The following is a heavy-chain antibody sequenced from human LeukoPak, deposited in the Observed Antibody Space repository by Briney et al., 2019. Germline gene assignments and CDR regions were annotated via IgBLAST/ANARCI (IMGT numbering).Heavy chain of an antibody. Sequence: SETQSLTCAVYGGSFSDYYWSWIRQPPGKGLEWIGEINHSGSTNYNPSLKSRVTISVDTSKNQFSLKLGSMTAADTAVYFCARGQWLRVNYFDYWGQGTLVTVSS. CDR3: ARGQWLRVNYFDY. V-gene: IGHV4-34*01. D-gene: IGHD5-12*01. CDR1: GGSFSDYY. CDR2: INHSGST. J-gene: IGHJ4*02.